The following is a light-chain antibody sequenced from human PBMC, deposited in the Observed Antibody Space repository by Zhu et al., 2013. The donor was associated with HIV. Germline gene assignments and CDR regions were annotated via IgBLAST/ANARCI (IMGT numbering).Light chain of an antibody. CDR1: ISDVGGYKY. CDR2: EVS. J-gene: IGLJ2*01. CDR3: SSYAGSNNLV. V-gene: IGLV2-14*01. Sequence: QSALTQPASVSGSPGQSITISCTGTISDVGGYKYVSWYQHHPGNAPKLMIYEVSNRPPGVSNRFSGSKSGNTASLTVSGLQAEDEADYYCSSYAGSNNLVFGGGTKLTVL.